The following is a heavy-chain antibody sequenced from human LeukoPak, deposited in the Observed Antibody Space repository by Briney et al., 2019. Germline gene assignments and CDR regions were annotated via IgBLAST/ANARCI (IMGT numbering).Heavy chain of an antibody. D-gene: IGHD6-6*01. CDR3: GRGGRPDY. CDR2: IKEDGSEK. V-gene: IGHV3-7*02. CDR1: GFTFSPYW. Sequence: QPGGSLRLSCVGSGFTFSPYWMSWVRQAPGKGLEWVANIKEDGSEKYYVDSVKGRFTISRDNAKNSLYLQMNSLRAEDTAVYYCGRGGRPDYWGQGTLVTVSS. J-gene: IGHJ4*02.